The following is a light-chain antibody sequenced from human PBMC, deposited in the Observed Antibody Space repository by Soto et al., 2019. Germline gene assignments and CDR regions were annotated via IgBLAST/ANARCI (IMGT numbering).Light chain of an antibody. CDR3: QQRHRWPIT. J-gene: IGKJ5*01. V-gene: IGKV3-11*01. CDR1: QSFRGL. Sequence: VFTQSPVTLSLSPGERATLSCRASQSFRGLLAWYQQKPGQAPRLLIYDAYNRATGIPPRFSGSGSGTDFTLTISSLEAEDAAVYYCQQRHRWPITFGQGTRVEIK. CDR2: DAY.